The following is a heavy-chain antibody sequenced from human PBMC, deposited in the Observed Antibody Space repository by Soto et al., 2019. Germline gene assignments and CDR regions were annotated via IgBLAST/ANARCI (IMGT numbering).Heavy chain of an antibody. Sequence: GGSLRLSCAASGFTISSNAMYWVRQAPGKGLEWVSAISGSGGSTYYADSVKGRFTISRDNSKNTLYLQLNSLRAEDTAVYYCARNVWEPDCDWFDPWGQGTQVTVSS. CDR1: GFTISSNA. CDR3: ARNVWEPDCDWFDP. J-gene: IGHJ5*02. V-gene: IGHV3-23*01. CDR2: ISGSGGST. D-gene: IGHD3-16*01.